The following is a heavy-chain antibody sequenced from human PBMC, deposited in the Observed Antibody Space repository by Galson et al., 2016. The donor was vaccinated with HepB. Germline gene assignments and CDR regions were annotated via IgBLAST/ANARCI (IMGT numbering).Heavy chain of an antibody. D-gene: IGHD3-22*01. V-gene: IGHV3-23*01. CDR3: AKDPNYESTGYYSDVFDM. Sequence: SLRLSCAASGFTFRSYAMSWVRQAPGKGPEWVSAISVSGNNTYYADSVKGRFTISRDNSRNTLYLQMSSLRAEDTALYYCAKDPNYESTGYYSDVFDMWGQGTMVTVSS. CDR2: ISVSGNNT. J-gene: IGHJ3*02. CDR1: GFTFRSYA.